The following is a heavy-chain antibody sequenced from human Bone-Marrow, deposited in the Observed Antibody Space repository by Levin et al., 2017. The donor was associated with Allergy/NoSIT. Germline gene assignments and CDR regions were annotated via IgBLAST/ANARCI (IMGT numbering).Heavy chain of an antibody. CDR2: INHSGST. CDR3: ARGPPTPTNYDFWSGYPTRGMDV. D-gene: IGHD3-3*01. J-gene: IGHJ6*02. V-gene: IGHV4-34*01. CDR1: GGSFSGYY. Sequence: PSETLSLTCAVYGGSFSGYYWSWIRQPPGKGLEWIGEINHSGSTNYNPSLKSRVTISVDTSKNQFSLKLSSVTAADTAVYYCARGPPTPTNYDFWSGYPTRGMDVWGQGTTVTVSS.